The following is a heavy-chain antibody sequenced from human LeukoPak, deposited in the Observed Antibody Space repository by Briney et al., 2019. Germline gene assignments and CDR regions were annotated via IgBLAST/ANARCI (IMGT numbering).Heavy chain of an antibody. CDR2: IYYSGST. Sequence: SETLSLTCTVSGGSISSYYWSWIRQPPGKGLEWIGYIYYSGSTNYNPSLKSRVTISVDTSKNQFSLKLSSVTAADTAVYYCARANPHVDTAMSLDYWGQRTLVTVSS. V-gene: IGHV4-59*01. D-gene: IGHD5-18*01. J-gene: IGHJ4*02. CDR3: ARANPHVDTAMSLDY. CDR1: GGSISSYY.